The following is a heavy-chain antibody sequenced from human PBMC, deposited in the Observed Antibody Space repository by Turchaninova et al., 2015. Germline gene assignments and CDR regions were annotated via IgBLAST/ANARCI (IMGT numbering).Heavy chain of an antibody. Sequence: EVQLVQSGTAVKKPGESVKIACKTSGYSFSSYWIVWVRKTPEKGLGWMGGVYPGDTDTAYKPYFPTHVTRTPVRLTTDDLQLTVLKASDTALFFCAGQRSGFLSVVSLDFWGQGTLVSVSS. CDR2: VYPGDTDT. CDR3: AGQRSGFLSVVSLDF. D-gene: IGHD2/OR15-2a*01. J-gene: IGHJ4*02. CDR1: GYSFSSYW. V-gene: IGHV5-51*01.